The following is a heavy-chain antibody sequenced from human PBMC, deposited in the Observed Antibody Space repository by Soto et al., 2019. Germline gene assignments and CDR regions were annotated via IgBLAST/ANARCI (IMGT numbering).Heavy chain of an antibody. CDR1: GGSISSGDYY. V-gene: IGHV4-30-4*02. J-gene: IGHJ5*02. Sequence: SETLSLTCTVSGGSISSGDYYWSWIRQPPGKVLEWIGYIYYSGSTYYNPSLKSRVTISVDTSKNQFSLKLSSVTAADTAVYYCARARLSRSWWFDPWGQGTLVTVSS. CDR2: IYYSGST. D-gene: IGHD3-10*01. CDR3: ARARLSRSWWFDP.